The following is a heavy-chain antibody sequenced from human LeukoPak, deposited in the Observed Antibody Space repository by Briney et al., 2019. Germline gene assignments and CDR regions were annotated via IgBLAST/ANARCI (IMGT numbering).Heavy chain of an antibody. J-gene: IGHJ4*02. Sequence: PGGSLRLSCAASGFTFDDYAMHWVRQAPGKGLEWVSLISGDGGSTYYADSVKGRFTSSRDNSKNSLYLQMNSLRTEDTALCYCAKASLPYSSGWYVNWGQGTLVTVSS. CDR2: ISGDGGST. V-gene: IGHV3-43*02. D-gene: IGHD6-19*01. CDR3: AKASLPYSSGWYVN. CDR1: GFTFDDYA.